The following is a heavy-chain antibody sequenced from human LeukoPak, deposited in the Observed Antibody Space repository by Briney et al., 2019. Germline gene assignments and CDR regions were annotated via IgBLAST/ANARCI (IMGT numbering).Heavy chain of an antibody. CDR1: GFTFSSYG. D-gene: IGHD3-3*01. Sequence: PGGSLRLSCAASGFTFSSYGMHWVRQAPGKGLEWVAVISYDGSNKYYADSVKGRFTISRDNSRNTLYLQMNSLRAEDTAVYYCANGEWLSIIVYWGQGTLVTVSS. V-gene: IGHV3-30*18. J-gene: IGHJ4*02. CDR2: ISYDGSNK. CDR3: ANGEWLSIIVY.